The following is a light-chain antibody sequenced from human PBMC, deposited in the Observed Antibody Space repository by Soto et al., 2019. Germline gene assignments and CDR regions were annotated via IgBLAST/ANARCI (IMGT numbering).Light chain of an antibody. CDR1: SSNIGSNT. J-gene: IGLJ3*02. V-gene: IGLV1-44*01. Sequence: QSVLTQPPSASGTPGQRVTISCSGSSSNIGSNTVNWDQQLPGTATKLLIYSNNQRPSGVPDRFSGSKSGTSASLAISGLQSDDEADYYCAAWDDSLNAWVFGGGTKLTVL. CDR3: AAWDDSLNAWV. CDR2: SNN.